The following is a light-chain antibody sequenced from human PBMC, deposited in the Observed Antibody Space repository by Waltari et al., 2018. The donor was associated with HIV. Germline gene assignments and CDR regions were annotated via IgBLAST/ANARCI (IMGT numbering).Light chain of an antibody. CDR3: LLYYGGAQLV. V-gene: IGLV7-43*01. CDR1: TGTVTSGHY. Sequence: QTVVTQEPSLTVSPGGTVTLTCASSTGTVTSGHYPNWFQQKPGQAPPALIYSTSNKHSWTPARFAGSLLGGKAALTLSGVQPEDEAEYYCLLYYGGAQLVFGGGTRLTVL. J-gene: IGLJ3*02. CDR2: STS.